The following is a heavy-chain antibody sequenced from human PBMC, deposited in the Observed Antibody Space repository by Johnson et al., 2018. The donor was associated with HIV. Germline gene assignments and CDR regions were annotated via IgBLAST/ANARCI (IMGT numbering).Heavy chain of an antibody. D-gene: IGHD2-21*02. V-gene: IGHV3-30-3*01. CDR2: ISYDGSDK. J-gene: IGHJ3*02. CDR3: AKDKAVVTALYDAFDI. CDR1: GFTFSSYP. Sequence: QVQLVASGGGVVQPGRSLRVSCVVSGFTFSSYPMHWVRQAPGKGLEWVAVISYDGSDKYYAHSVKGRFTISRDNSKNTLYLQMNSLRAEDTAVYYCAKDKAVVTALYDAFDIWGQGTMVTVSS.